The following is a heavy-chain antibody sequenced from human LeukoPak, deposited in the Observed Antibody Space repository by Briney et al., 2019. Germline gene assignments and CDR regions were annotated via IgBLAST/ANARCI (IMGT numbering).Heavy chain of an antibody. CDR3: VRGGIQVSGIDEIDY. Sequence: GGSLRLSCAASGFTFRSYDMHWVRQVTGKGLEWVSAVGISGDTYYAGSVKGRFTLSRENAKNSLYLQMNSLTAGDTAVYYCVRGGIQVSGIDEIDYWGQGTLVTVSS. D-gene: IGHD6-19*01. V-gene: IGHV3-13*01. CDR2: VGISGDT. J-gene: IGHJ4*02. CDR1: GFTFRSYD.